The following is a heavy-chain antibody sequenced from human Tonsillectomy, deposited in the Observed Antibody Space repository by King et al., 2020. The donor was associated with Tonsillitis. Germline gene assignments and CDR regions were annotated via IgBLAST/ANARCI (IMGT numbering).Heavy chain of an antibody. CDR2: MSPNSANT. J-gene: IGHJ6*02. V-gene: IGHV1-8*01. D-gene: IGHD6-6*01. CDR1: GYTFNSYD. Sequence: QLVQSGAEVRKPGASVKVSCKASGYTFNSYDINWVRQAVGQGPEWMGWMSPNSANTGYAQKFQGRVSLSRNTSIGTAYMELSSLRSEDTAVYYCARSMFNYSSSWVRRHNYYGMDVWGQGTTVTVSS. CDR3: ARSMFNYSSSWVRRHNYYGMDV.